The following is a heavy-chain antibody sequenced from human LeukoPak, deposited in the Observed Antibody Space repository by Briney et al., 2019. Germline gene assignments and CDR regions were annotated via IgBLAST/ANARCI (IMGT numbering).Heavy chain of an antibody. D-gene: IGHD3-9*01. CDR2: MNPNSGNT. V-gene: IGHV1-8*03. CDR1: GYTFTNYD. Sequence: ASVKVSCKASGYTFTNYDINWVRRATGQGLEWMGWMNPNSGNTGYAQKFQGRVTITRNTSISTAYMELSSLRSEDTAFYYCARGYYDILTGYPQPIDYWGQGTLVTVSS. CDR3: ARGYYDILTGYPQPIDY. J-gene: IGHJ4*02.